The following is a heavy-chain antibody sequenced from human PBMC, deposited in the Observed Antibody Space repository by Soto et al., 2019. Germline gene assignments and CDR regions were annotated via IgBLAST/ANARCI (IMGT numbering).Heavy chain of an antibody. CDR3: ARGGPTGGSYKYNWFDP. Sequence: LSLTCTVSGGSISSGDFYWSWIRQPPGRGLEWIGYISYSGSTYYNTSLKSRVTISVDTSKNQFSLKLNSVTAADTAVYYCARGGPTGGSYKYNWFDPWGQGTLVTVSS. CDR2: ISYSGST. V-gene: IGHV4-30-4*01. J-gene: IGHJ5*02. D-gene: IGHD2-15*01. CDR1: GGSISSGDFY.